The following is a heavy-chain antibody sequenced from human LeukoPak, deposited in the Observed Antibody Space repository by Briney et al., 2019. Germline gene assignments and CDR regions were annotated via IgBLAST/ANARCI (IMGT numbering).Heavy chain of an antibody. CDR1: GFTFSRYW. CDR3: ARPTNSASGNYYVDSWFDY. Sequence: GGSLRLSCAASGFTFSRYWLHCVCQAPGEGLVWVSRIHSDGSTTDYADSVKGRFTISRDNAKNTVYLQMNSLRDEDTAVYYCARPTNSASGNYYVDSWFDYWGQGTLVTVSS. D-gene: IGHD3-10*01. CDR2: IHSDGSTT. J-gene: IGHJ4*02. V-gene: IGHV3-74*01.